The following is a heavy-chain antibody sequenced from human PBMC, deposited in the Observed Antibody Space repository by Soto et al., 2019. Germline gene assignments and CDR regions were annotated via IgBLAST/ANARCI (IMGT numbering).Heavy chain of an antibody. CDR1: GFTFSSYS. D-gene: IGHD3-10*01. J-gene: IGHJ6*04. Sequence: EVQLVESGGGLVKPGGSLRLSCVVSGFTFSSYSMNWVRQAPGKGLEWVSSISSSSIYTYYADSVKGRFTISRDNAKNSVYLQMHGLRAEDTAAYYCARDFKESQYYYYGMDVWGKGNTVTVSS. V-gene: IGHV3-21*06. CDR2: ISSSSIYT. CDR3: ARDFKESQYYYYGMDV.